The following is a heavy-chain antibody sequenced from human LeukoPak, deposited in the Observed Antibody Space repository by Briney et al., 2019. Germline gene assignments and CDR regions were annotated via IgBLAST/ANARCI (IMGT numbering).Heavy chain of an antibody. Sequence: SETLSLTCAVYGGSFSGYYWSWIRQPPGKGLEWIGEINHSGSTNYDPSLKSRVTISVDTSKNQFSLKLSSVTAADTAVYYCARLVVVAATGAYNWFDPWGQGTRVTVSS. CDR3: ARLVVVAATGAYNWFDP. V-gene: IGHV4-34*01. CDR1: GGSFSGYY. D-gene: IGHD2-15*01. CDR2: INHSGST. J-gene: IGHJ5*02.